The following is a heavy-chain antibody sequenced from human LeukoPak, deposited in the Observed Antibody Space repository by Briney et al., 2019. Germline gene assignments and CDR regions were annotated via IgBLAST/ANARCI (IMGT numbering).Heavy chain of an antibody. Sequence: SVKVSCKASGGTFSSYAISWVRQAPGQGLEWMGGIIPMFGTADYAQKFQGRVTITADESTSTAYMELSSLRSEDTAVYYCARAFSSGRPRYYFDYWGQGTLVTVSS. J-gene: IGHJ4*02. CDR1: GGTFSSYA. D-gene: IGHD6-19*01. V-gene: IGHV1-69*13. CDR2: IIPMFGTA. CDR3: ARAFSSGRPRYYFDY.